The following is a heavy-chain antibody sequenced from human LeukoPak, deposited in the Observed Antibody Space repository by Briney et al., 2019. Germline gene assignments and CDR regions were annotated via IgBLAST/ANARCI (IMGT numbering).Heavy chain of an antibody. CDR3: ARAPTVTGSYYYYYMDV. V-gene: IGHV3-53*01. CDR1: GFTVSSNY. Sequence: GGSLRLSCAASGFTVSSNYMSWVRQAPGKGREWVSVIYSGGSTYYADSVKGRFTISRDNSKNTLYLQMNSLRAEDTAVYYCARAPTVTGSYYYYYMDVWGKGTTVTVSS. D-gene: IGHD4-11*01. CDR2: IYSGGST. J-gene: IGHJ6*03.